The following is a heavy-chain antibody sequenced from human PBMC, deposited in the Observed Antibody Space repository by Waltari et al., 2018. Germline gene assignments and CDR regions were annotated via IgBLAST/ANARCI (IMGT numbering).Heavy chain of an antibody. D-gene: IGHD2-21*02. Sequence: EVQLVESGGVLVQPGGSLRISCPGFGFPFSNSWMSWVRQAPGKGLEWVASIKQDGGEKYYVDSMKGRFTISRDNDNNSLFLQMDSLRVEDTAVYYCARGVTTVECWGQGALVTVSS. CDR2: IKQDGGEK. J-gene: IGHJ4*02. CDR3: ARGVTTVEC. CDR1: GFPFSNSW. V-gene: IGHV3-7*04.